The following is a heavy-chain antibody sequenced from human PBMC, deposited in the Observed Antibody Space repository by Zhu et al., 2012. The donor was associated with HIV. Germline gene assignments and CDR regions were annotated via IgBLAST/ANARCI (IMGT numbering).Heavy chain of an antibody. Sequence: QVQLQESGPGLVKPSDTLSLTCAVSGYSISSSNWWGWIRQPPGKGLEWIAYMSYSGSTYYNVSLKSRVTMSVDTSKNQFSLKLRSVTAVDTAVYYCARIREDILTGFYYYYMDVWGQRATGHRLL. V-gene: IGHV4-28*01. CDR3: ARIREDILTGFYYYYMDV. D-gene: IGHD3-9*01. CDR1: GYSISSSNW. CDR2: MSYSGST. J-gene: IGHJ6*03.